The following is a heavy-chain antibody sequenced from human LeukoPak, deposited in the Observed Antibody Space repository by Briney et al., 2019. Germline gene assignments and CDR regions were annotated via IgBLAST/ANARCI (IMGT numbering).Heavy chain of an antibody. CDR1: GGSVSSGSYY. J-gene: IGHJ4*02. V-gene: IGHV4-61*01. D-gene: IGHD3-9*01. CDR2: IYYSRST. Sequence: SETLSLTCTVSGGSVSSGSYYWSWIRQPPGKGLEWIGYIYYSRSTNYNPSLKSRVTISVDTSRNQFSLKLSSVTAADTAVYYCASHSDILTGYYTIDYWGQGTLVTVSS. CDR3: ASHSDILTGYYTIDY.